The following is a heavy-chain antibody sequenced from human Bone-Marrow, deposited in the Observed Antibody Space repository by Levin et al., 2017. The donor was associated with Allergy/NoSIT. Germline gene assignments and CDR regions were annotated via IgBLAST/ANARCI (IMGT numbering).Heavy chain of an antibody. J-gene: IGHJ4*02. Sequence: PSQTLSLTCAVSGGAISSGGYPWSWIRQPPGKGLGWIGSIYLTGGTYSSPSLMRRATIPADWSKNQFSLDLASVTAADTAVYYCARGGYCGGDCYSSFDSWGQGTLVTVSS. D-gene: IGHD2-21*02. CDR2: IYLTGGT. CDR1: GGAISSGGYP. V-gene: IGHV4-30-2*01. CDR3: ARGGYCGGDCYSSFDS.